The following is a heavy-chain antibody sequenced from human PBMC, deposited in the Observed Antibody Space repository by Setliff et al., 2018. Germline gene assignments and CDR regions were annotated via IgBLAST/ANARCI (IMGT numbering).Heavy chain of an antibody. J-gene: IGHJ6*03. CDR3: ARGLQWLVLGYYYYYMDV. CDR1: GGSISSSDW. CDR2: IYHSGIT. D-gene: IGHD6-19*01. Sequence: PSETLSLTCAVSGGSISSSDWWSWVRQPPGKGLEWIGEIYHSGITNYNPSLKSRVTISVDKSKNQFSLKLSSVTAADTAVYYCARGLQWLVLGYYYYYMDVWGKGTTVTVS. V-gene: IGHV4-4*02.